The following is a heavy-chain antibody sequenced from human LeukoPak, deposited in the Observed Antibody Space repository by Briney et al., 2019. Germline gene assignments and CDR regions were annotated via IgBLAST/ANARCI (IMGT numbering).Heavy chain of an antibody. D-gene: IGHD3-10*01. CDR1: GFTFSSYA. J-gene: IGHJ4*02. Sequence: PGGSLRLCCAASGFTFSSYAMSWVRQASGKGLEWVSAISGSGGSTYYADSVKGRFTISRDNSKNTLYLQMNSLRAEDTAVYYCAISPLMVRGVIVDYWGQGTLVTVSS. CDR3: AISPLMVRGVIVDY. V-gene: IGHV3-23*01. CDR2: ISGSGGST.